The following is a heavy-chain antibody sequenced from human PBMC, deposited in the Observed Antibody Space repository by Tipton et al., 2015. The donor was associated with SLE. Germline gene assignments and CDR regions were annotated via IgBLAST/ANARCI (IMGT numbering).Heavy chain of an antibody. Sequence: LSLTCTASGGSINNYYWSWIRQTPGKGLEWIGYIYYSGDAKYSPSLKTRVTISLDTSENQFSLKLNSVTAADTATYYCARGTDFDYYYYYYALDVWGQGTAVTVSS. CDR2: IYYSGDA. CDR1: GGSINNYY. CDR3: ARGTDFDYYYYYYALDV. J-gene: IGHJ6*02. V-gene: IGHV4-59*08. D-gene: IGHD5-12*01.